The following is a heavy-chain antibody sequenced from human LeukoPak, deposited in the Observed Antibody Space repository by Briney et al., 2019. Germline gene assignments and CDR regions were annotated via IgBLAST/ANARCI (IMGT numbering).Heavy chain of an antibody. V-gene: IGHV4-59*01. D-gene: IGHD2-8*02. CDR1: DGSISGYY. J-gene: IGHJ6*03. Sequence: SETLSLTCTVSDGSISGYYWTWIRQPPGKGLEWIGFTHYTGSTSYNPSLKTRVTISLDTSKNQFSLNLRSVTAADTAMYYCARGPPGRYYYYYYMEVWGKGTTVTVSS. CDR2: THYTGST. CDR3: ARGPPGRYYYYYYMEV.